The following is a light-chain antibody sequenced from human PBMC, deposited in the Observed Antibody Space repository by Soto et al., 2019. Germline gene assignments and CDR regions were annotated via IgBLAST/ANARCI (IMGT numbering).Light chain of an antibody. J-gene: IGKJ2*01. CDR1: HSVSSSY. CDR2: GAS. CDR3: QQYGSSPPYT. V-gene: IGKV3-20*01. Sequence: EIVLTQSPGTLSLSPGERATLSCRASHSVSSSYLAWYQQKPGQAPRLLIYGASSRATGIPDRFSGSGSGTDFTFTISRLEPEDVAVYYCQQYGSSPPYTFGQGTKLEIK.